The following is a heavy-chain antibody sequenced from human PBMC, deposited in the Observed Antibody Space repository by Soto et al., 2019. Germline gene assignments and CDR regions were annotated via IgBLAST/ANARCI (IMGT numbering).Heavy chain of an antibody. CDR1: GYTFTSYA. V-gene: IGHV1-3*01. D-gene: IGHD6-13*01. J-gene: IGHJ4*02. Sequence: ASVKVSCKASGYTFTSYAMHWVRQAPGQRLEWMGWINAGNGNTKYSQKFQGRVTITRDTSASTAYMELSSLRAEDTAVYYCARARQLVEIFVDYFDYWGQGTLVTVSS. CDR2: INAGNGNT. CDR3: ARARQLVEIFVDYFDY.